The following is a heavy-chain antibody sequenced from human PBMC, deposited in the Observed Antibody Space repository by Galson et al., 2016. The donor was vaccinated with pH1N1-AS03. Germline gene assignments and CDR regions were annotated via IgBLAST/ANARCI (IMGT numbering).Heavy chain of an antibody. CDR3: ARGCSSRRFLVYAYYGMDV. D-gene: IGHD2-2*01. J-gene: IGHJ6*02. CDR1: GYTFTSYG. V-gene: IGHV1-18*04. Sequence: SVKVSCKASGYTFTSYGFTWVRQAPGQGLEWVGWISTYNGDTNYAEKVQGRVAMTTDTSTRTAYMELTSLRYDDTAVYYCARGCSSRRFLVYAYYGMDVWGQGTTGTVSS. CDR2: ISTYNGDT.